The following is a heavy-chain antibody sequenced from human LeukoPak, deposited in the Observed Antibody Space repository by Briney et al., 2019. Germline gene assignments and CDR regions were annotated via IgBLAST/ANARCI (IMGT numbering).Heavy chain of an antibody. J-gene: IGHJ4*02. CDR3: ARDHDAVGATIDH. CDR2: IKSDGSVT. D-gene: IGHD1-26*01. V-gene: IGHV3-74*01. Sequence: TGGSLRLSCAASGFTFSSYWMHWVRQAPGGGLVWVSRIKSDGSVTWYADSVKGRFTISRDNAKNMLYLQMNSLRDEDTAVYFCARDHDAVGATIDHWGQGTLVTVSS. CDR1: GFTFSSYW.